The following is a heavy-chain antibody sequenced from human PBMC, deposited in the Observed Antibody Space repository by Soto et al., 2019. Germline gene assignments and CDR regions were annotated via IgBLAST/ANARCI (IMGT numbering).Heavy chain of an antibody. CDR2: ISSSGSTI. Sequence: PVGSLRLSCAASGFTFSDYYMSWIRQAPGKGLEWVSYISSSGSTIYYADSVKGRFTISRDNAKNSLYLQMNSLRAEDTAVYYCARDIKRTPYYYDSSGYCFDYWGQGTLVTVSS. V-gene: IGHV3-11*01. CDR1: GFTFSDYY. J-gene: IGHJ4*02. CDR3: ARDIKRTPYYYDSSGYCFDY. D-gene: IGHD3-22*01.